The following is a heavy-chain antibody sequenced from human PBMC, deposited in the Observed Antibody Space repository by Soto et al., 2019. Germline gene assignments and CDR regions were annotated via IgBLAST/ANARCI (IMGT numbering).Heavy chain of an antibody. J-gene: IGHJ3*02. CDR2: INPNSGGT. CDR3: ARDMYNWNWNALDI. CDR1: GYTFTGYY. Sequence: ASVKVSCKASGYTFTGYYMHWVRQAPGQGLEWMGWINPNSGGTNYAQKFQGWVTMTRDTSISTAYMELSRLRSDDTAVYYCARDMYNWNWNALDIWGQGTMVTVSS. D-gene: IGHD1-7*01. V-gene: IGHV1-2*04.